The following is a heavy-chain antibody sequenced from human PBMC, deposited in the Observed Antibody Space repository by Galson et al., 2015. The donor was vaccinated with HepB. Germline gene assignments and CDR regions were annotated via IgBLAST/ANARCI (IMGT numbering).Heavy chain of an antibody. J-gene: IGHJ6*03. V-gene: IGHV3-48*04. Sequence: SLRLSCAASGFTFSSYSMHWVRQAPGKGLEWVPYISSSSSSKYFADSVKGRFSISRDNAKNSLYLQVSSLRAEDTAVYYCARVEWELGGVYYMDVWGKGTTVTVSS. D-gene: IGHD1-26*01. CDR1: GFTFSSYS. CDR3: ARVEWELGGVYYMDV. CDR2: ISSSSSSK.